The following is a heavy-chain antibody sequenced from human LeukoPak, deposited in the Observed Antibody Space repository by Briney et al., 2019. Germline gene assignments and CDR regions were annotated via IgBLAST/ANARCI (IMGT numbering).Heavy chain of an antibody. V-gene: IGHV3-23*01. CDR1: GFTFSLYA. J-gene: IGHJ4*02. CDR2: ISGRGVGT. D-gene: IGHD3-3*01. Sequence: GGSLRLSCAASGFTFSLYAMSWVRQAPGKGLEWVSGISGRGVGTTYADSVKGRFTISRDNSKNTLSLQMNSLRAEDTAVYYCARVDDFWSGYYFDYWGQGTLVTVSS. CDR3: ARVDDFWSGYYFDY.